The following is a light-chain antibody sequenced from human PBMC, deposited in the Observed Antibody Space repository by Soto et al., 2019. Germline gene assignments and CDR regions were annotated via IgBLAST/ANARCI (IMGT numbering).Light chain of an antibody. CDR2: EAS. J-gene: IGLJ1*01. CDR1: SSDVGSHNL. Sequence: QSALTQPASVSASPGQSITISCTGTSSDVGSHNLVSWYQHYPGEVPKLIIFEASKRPSVVSNRFSGSKSGSTASLTISGLQAEDESDYYCCSFAGSGIYVFGTGTKVTVL. V-gene: IGLV2-23*01. CDR3: CSFAGSGIYV.